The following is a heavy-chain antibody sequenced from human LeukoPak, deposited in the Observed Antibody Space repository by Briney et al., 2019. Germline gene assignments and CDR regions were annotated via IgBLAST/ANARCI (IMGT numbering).Heavy chain of an antibody. J-gene: IGHJ4*02. CDR3: AREPQWLVRQMDY. D-gene: IGHD6-19*01. CDR2: ISYDGSHK. Sequence: PGGSLRLSCAASGFTFSSYAMHWVRQAPGKGLEWVAVISYDGSHKEYADSVKGRFTISRDNSKNTLYLQMNSLRAEDTAVYYCAREPQWLVRQMDYWGQGTLVTVSS. CDR1: GFTFSSYA. V-gene: IGHV3-30*04.